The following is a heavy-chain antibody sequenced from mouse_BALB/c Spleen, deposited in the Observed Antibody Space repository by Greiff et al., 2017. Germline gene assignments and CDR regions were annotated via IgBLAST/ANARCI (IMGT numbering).Heavy chain of an antibody. CDR1: GDSFTSGY. D-gene: IGHD1-1*01. CDR3: SRRPLFYYGTIYWYFDV. V-gene: IGHV3-8*02. J-gene: IGHJ1*01. CDR2: ISYSGST. Sequence: EVQLQESGPSLVKPSQTLSLTCSVTGDSFTSGYWNWIRKFPGNKLEYMGYISYSGSTYYNPSHKSRISITRDTSKNQYYLQLNSVTTEDTATYYCSRRPLFYYGTIYWYFDVWGAGTTVTVSS.